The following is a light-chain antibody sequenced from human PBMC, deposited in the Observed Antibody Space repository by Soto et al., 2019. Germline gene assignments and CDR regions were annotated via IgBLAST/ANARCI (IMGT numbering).Light chain of an antibody. J-gene: IGKJ5*01. CDR3: QQRSNWPVT. CDR2: GAS. Sequence: DIVLTQSPGTLSLSPGDIATLSCRASQSVSSSYLAWYQQKPGQAPRLIIYGASSRATGVPDRFSGSGSGTDCTLTISSLEPEDFAVYYCQQRSNWPVTLGQGTRLEIK. V-gene: IGKV3D-20*02. CDR1: QSVSSSY.